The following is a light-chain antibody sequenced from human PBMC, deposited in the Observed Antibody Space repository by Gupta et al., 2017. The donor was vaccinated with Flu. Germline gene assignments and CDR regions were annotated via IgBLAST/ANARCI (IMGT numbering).Light chain of an antibody. CDR2: NNT. CDR3: ATWDDSQNRVV. J-gene: IGLJ2*01. Sequence: APISCPGGSSKIGSNAVNWHQPGPATAPKLLIYNNTQRRSGVPDRFSGSKSGTSASLTTSRLQPEDEADYYCATWDDSQNRVVFGGGTKLTVL. CDR1: SSKIGSNA. V-gene: IGLV1-44*01.